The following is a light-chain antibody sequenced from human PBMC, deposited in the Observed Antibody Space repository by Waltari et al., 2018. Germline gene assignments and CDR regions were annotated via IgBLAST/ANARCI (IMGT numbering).Light chain of an antibody. CDR3: HSRDTISTRV. V-gene: IGLV3-19*01. Sequence: SSELTQDPAVSVALGQTVRTTCQGDSLRRSYASWYQQRTGQAPDLVLYGQDNRPPGIPDRFSGSTSGDTASLTITGAQAEDEADYYCHSRDTISTRVFGGGTRLTV. CDR2: GQD. J-gene: IGLJ3*02. CDR1: SLRRSY.